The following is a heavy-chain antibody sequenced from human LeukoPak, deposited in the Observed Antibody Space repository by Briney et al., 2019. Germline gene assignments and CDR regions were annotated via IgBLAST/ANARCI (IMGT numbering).Heavy chain of an antibody. V-gene: IGHV4-39*01. Sequence: PSETLSLTCTVSSGSISSSSYYWGWIRQSPGKGLEWIGSIYYSGTTYYSPSLESRVTISVDTSKDQFSLKLSSVTPANTAVYYCARQCNRSWYFDYWGQGTLVTVSS. J-gene: IGHJ4*02. CDR2: IYYSGTT. D-gene: IGHD6-13*01. CDR3: ARQCNRSWYFDY. CDR1: SGSISSSSYY.